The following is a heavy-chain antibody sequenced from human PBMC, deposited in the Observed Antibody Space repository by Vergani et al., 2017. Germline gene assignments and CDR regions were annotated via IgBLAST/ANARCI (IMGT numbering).Heavy chain of an antibody. CDR2: INPNSGGT. Sequence: QVQLVQSGAEVKKPGASVKVSCKASGYTFTGYYMHWVRQAPGQGLEWMGWINPNSGGTNYAQKFQGRVTMTRDTSISTAYMELSRPRSDDTAVYYCARGRYYDILTGYYSFDYWGQGTLVTVSS. CDR1: GYTFTGYY. D-gene: IGHD3-9*01. J-gene: IGHJ4*02. CDR3: ARGRYYDILTGYYSFDY. V-gene: IGHV1-2*02.